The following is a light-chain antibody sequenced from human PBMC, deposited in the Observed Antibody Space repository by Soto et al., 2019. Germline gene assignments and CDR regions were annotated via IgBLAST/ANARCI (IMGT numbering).Light chain of an antibody. CDR3: QQYNSWPPIT. CDR1: QTISTW. V-gene: IGKV1-5*01. J-gene: IGKJ5*01. Sequence: IQVTQSPPTLSASLGDRVTITCRASQTISTWMAWYQQKPGKAPKLLXYDASTLQSGVASRFSGSGSGTEFTLIISGLQPDDSAVYYCQQYNSWPPITFGQGTRLEIK. CDR2: DAS.